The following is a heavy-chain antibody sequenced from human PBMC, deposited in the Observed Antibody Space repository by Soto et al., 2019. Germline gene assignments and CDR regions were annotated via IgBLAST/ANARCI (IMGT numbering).Heavy chain of an antibody. J-gene: IGHJ5*02. CDR2: ISAYNGDT. Sequence: ASVKVSCKAAGYTFTSYGITWVRQAPGQDLEWVGWISAYNGDTNYAQRLQGRVTMTTDTSTSTVYMELKSLKSDDTAVYYCASDQESSTSGLYWFELWG. CDR3: ASDQESSTSGLYWFEL. V-gene: IGHV1-18*04. D-gene: IGHD6-6*01. CDR1: GYTFTSYG.